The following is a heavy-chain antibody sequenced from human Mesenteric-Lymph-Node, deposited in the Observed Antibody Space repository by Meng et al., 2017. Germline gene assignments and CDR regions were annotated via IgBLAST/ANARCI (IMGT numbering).Heavy chain of an antibody. V-gene: IGHV4-34*01. CDR3: ARDYPYSGGCFLYWYFDL. CDR2: TNHRGST. D-gene: IGHD6-25*01. J-gene: IGHJ2*01. CDR1: GGSFSGYY. Sequence: SETLSPTCALYGGSFSGYYWSWIRQPPGKGLEWIGETNHRGSTNYNPSLKGRVTISRDTSKNQSSLKMSSVTAADTAVYYCARDYPYSGGCFLYWYFDLWGRGTLVTVSS.